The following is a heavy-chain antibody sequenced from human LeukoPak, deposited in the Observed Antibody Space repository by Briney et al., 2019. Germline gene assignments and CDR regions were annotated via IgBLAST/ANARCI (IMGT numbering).Heavy chain of an antibody. CDR2: INHSGST. Sequence: SETLSLTCAVYGGSFSGYYWSRIRQPPGKGLEWIGEINHSGSTNYNPSLKSRVTISVDTFKNQFSLKLSSVTAADTAVYYCARDLAVGGADYWGQGTLVTVSS. D-gene: IGHD3-10*01. CDR1: GGSFSGYY. V-gene: IGHV4-34*01. CDR3: ARDLAVGGADY. J-gene: IGHJ4*02.